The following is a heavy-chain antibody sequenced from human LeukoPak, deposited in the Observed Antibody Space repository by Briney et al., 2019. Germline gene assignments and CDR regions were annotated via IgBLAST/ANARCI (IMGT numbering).Heavy chain of an antibody. CDR1: GGSISSYY. CDR3: ARVLTGDRSYAFDI. CDR2: IYYSGST. Sequence: PSETLSLTCTVSGGSISSYYWSWIRQPPGKGLEWIGYIYYSGSTNYNPSLKSRVTISVDTSKNQLSLKLSSVTAADTAVYYCARVLTGDRSYAFDIWGQGTMVTVSS. D-gene: IGHD7-27*01. V-gene: IGHV4-59*01. J-gene: IGHJ3*02.